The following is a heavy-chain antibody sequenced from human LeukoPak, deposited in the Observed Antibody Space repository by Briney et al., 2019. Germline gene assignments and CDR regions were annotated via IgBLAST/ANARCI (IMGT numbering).Heavy chain of an antibody. Sequence: SETLSLTCTVSGGSISRSNNYWGWVRQPPGMGLEWIGTVHYSGTTYYKPSLRSRLTISLDAPRNQFSLKLSSVTAADTAVYYCARHEEEDGYNAKTLDLWRRGTLVTVSS. CDR1: GGSISRSNNY. CDR2: VHYSGTT. J-gene: IGHJ5*02. V-gene: IGHV4-39*01. CDR3: ARHEEEDGYNAKTLDL. D-gene: IGHD5-24*01.